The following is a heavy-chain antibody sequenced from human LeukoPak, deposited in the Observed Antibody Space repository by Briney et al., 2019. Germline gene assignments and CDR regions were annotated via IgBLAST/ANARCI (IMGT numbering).Heavy chain of an antibody. CDR3: ARHKSSSTNWFDP. CDR2: IYYSGST. J-gene: IGHJ5*02. V-gene: IGHV4-39*01. CDR1: GGSISSSSYY. D-gene: IGHD6-13*01. Sequence: PSETLSLTCTVSGGSISSSSYYWGWIRQPPGKGLEWIGSIYYSGSTYYNPSLKSRVTISVDTSKNQSPLKLSSVTAADTAVYYCARHKSSSTNWFDPWGQGTLVTVSS.